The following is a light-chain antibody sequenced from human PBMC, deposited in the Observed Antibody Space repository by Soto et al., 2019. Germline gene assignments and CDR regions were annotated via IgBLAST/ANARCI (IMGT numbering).Light chain of an antibody. V-gene: IGKV3-15*01. CDR3: QQYNNWPPWT. Sequence: ILMTQSPATLSVSPGERATLSCRASQSVSNILAWYQQKPGQAPRLLIYDASTRATGIPARFSGSGSGTEFTRTISGLQSEDFAVYYCQQYNNWPPWTFGQGTKVEIK. CDR1: QSVSNI. CDR2: DAS. J-gene: IGKJ1*01.